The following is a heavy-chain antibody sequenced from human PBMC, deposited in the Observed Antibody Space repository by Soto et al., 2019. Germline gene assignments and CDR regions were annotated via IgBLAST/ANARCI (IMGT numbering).Heavy chain of an antibody. CDR3: ARFLAPASRNTDFDY. CDR2: IYYSGPT. Sequence: PSETLSLTCTVSGASISSSDYYWGWVRQTPGKGLDWIGNIYYSGPTYYNPSLKSRVTISVDTSKNQFSLKLNSVTAADTAVYYCARFLAPASRNTDFDYWGQGTLVTVSS. J-gene: IGHJ4*02. V-gene: IGHV4-39*01. D-gene: IGHD3-3*01. CDR1: GASISSSDYY.